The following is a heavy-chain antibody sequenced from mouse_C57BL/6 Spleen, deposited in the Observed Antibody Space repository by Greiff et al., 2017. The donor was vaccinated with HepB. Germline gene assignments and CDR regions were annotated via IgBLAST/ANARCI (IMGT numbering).Heavy chain of an antibody. CDR1: GYAFSSYW. CDR3: ARSSYYDYDADAPYYAMDY. D-gene: IGHD2-4*01. Sequence: VQLQQSGAELVKPGASVKISCKASGYAFSSYWMNWVKQRPGKGLEWIGQIYPGDGDTNYNGKFKGKATLTADKSSSTAYMQLSSLTSEDSAVYFCARSSYYDYDADAPYYAMDYWGQGTSVTVSS. CDR2: IYPGDGDT. J-gene: IGHJ4*01. V-gene: IGHV1-80*01.